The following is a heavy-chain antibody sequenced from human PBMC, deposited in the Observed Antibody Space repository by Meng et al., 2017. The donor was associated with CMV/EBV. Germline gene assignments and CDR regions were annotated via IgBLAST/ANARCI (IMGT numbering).Heavy chain of an antibody. Sequence: QVQLQQPGPGLGKPSETLSLTCRVSGVSIRTHYWSWVRQTPGKGLEWIASIHYTGRADYSPSLKSRLTISVDTSDSQLSLKLSSVTPADTAMYYCAERGGGYWGQGILVTVSS. V-gene: IGHV4-59*11. CDR2: IHYTGRA. CDR3: AERGGGY. J-gene: IGHJ4*02. CDR1: GVSIRTHY. D-gene: IGHD1-1*01.